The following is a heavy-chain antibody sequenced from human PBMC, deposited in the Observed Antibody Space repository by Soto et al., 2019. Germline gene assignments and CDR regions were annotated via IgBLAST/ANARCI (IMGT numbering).Heavy chain of an antibody. CDR2: IYYSGIT. D-gene: IGHD3-3*01. J-gene: IGHJ5*02. V-gene: IGHV4-59*01. Sequence: SGTLSLIRTVSPGSLSSYSWSWIREPPGKGLEWVGYIYYSGITNYNASIQSRVPISVDRSKNQFSLKLSSVTAAETAVYYCATGLVVNGWFDPCGQ. CDR3: ATGLVVNGWFDP. CDR1: PGSLSSYS.